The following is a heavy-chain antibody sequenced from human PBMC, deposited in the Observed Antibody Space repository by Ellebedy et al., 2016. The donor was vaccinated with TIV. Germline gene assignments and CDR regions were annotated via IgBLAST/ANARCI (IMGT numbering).Heavy chain of an antibody. V-gene: IGHV1-46*01. CDR2: LDARVGST. Sequence: ASVKVSCKTSGYTFTKSYFHWIRQAPGRGLEWMGVLDARVGSTTYAQSLQGRVTMTRDTSTRTVYMELRSLRFEDTAVYYCASVPSAGADFWGQGTLVTVSS. CDR3: ASVPSAGADF. CDR1: GYTFTKSY. D-gene: IGHD4-17*01. J-gene: IGHJ4*02.